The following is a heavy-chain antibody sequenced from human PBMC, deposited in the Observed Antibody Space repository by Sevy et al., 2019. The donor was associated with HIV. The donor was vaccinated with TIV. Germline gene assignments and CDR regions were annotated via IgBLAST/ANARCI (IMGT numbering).Heavy chain of an antibody. Sequence: SETLSLTCTVSGDSINNGDYYWSWIRQHPGKGLEWIGKIYYTGTTYYNPSLKSRLRISVERSENTLSLSLRSVTAADTAVYYCARTTVTTLSSARNNWFDPWGQGTLVTDSS. V-gene: IGHV4-31*03. J-gene: IGHJ5*02. CDR1: GDSINNGDYY. D-gene: IGHD4-4*01. CDR2: IYYTGTT. CDR3: ARTTVTTLSSARNNWFDP.